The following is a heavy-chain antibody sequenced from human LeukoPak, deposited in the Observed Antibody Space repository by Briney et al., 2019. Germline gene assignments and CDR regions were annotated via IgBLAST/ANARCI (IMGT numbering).Heavy chain of an antibody. CDR3: ARASPADFNF. CDR2: IRGDGIVT. CDR1: EFTFSNYW. Sequence: GGSLRLSCVASEFTFSNYWIHWVRQAPGKGLVWVSRIRGDGIVTNYADSVEGRFTVSRENAKNTVHLQMNSLRDDDTAVYYCARASPADFNFWGRGTLVTVSS. J-gene: IGHJ2*01. V-gene: IGHV3-74*01.